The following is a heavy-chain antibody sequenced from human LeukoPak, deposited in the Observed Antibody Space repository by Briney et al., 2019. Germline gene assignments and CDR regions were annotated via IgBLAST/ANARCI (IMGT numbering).Heavy chain of an antibody. CDR3: AKLPTEGYANYYYYMDV. D-gene: IGHD5-24*01. J-gene: IGHJ6*03. V-gene: IGHV3-23*01. CDR2: ISGSGGST. CDR1: GFTFSSYA. Sequence: GGSLRLSCAASGFTFSSYAMSWVRQAPGKGLEWVSAISGSGGSTYYADSVKGRFTISRDNSKNTLYLQMNSLRAEDTAVYYCAKLPTEGYANYYYYMDVWGKGTTVTVSS.